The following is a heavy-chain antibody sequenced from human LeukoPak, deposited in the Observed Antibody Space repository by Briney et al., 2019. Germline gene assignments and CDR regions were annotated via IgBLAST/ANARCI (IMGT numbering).Heavy chain of an antibody. D-gene: IGHD2-8*02. Sequence: SVKVSRKASGFTFSNSAVQWVRQARGQRLEWIGWIVVASGKTNYAQSFQGRLTVSRDMSTSTAYMEVGSLRSEDTAVYYCAAASVAPGGHFYGMDVWGKGTTVTVSS. V-gene: IGHV1-58*01. CDR1: GFTFSNSA. J-gene: IGHJ6*04. CDR3: AAASVAPGGHFYGMDV. CDR2: IVVASGKT.